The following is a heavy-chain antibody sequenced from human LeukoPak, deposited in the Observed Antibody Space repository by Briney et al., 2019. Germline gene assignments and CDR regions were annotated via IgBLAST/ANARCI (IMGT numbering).Heavy chain of an antibody. D-gene: IGHD3-22*01. CDR3: ARDPEDYDSSGYYGMDV. CDR1: GFTFSSYA. V-gene: IGHV3-23*01. J-gene: IGHJ6*02. CDR2: ISGSGGST. Sequence: GGSLRLSCAASGFTFSSYAMSWVRQAPGKGLEWVSAISGSGGSTYYADSVKGRFTISRDNSKNTLYLQMNSLRAEDTAVYYCARDPEDYDSSGYYGMDVWGQGTTVTVSS.